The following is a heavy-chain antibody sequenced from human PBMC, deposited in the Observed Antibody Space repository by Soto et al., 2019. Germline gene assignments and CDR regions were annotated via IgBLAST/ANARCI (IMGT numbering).Heavy chain of an antibody. CDR1: GFTFSSYW. V-gene: IGHV3-74*01. J-gene: IGHJ4*02. CDR2: INSDGSST. CDR3: VRTSLVVAAATREDY. D-gene: IGHD2-15*01. Sequence: EVQLVESGGGLVQPGGSLRLSCAASGFTFSSYWMHWVRQAPGKGLVWVSRINSDGSSTSYADSVKGRITISRDNAKNTLYLQMNTLRAEATAVYYCVRTSLVVAAATREDYWGQGTLGTGSS.